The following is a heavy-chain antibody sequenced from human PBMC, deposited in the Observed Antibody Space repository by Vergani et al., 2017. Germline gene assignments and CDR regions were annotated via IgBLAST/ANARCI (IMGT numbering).Heavy chain of an antibody. V-gene: IGHV3-30*18. J-gene: IGHJ6*03. CDR3: AKDSRYCSSTSCYHYYYYMDV. D-gene: IGHD2-2*01. CDR2: ISYDGSNK. CDR1: GFTFSSYG. Sequence: VDLVESGGGVVQPGRSLRLSCAASGFTFSSYGMHWVCQGPGKGMEWVAVISYDGSNKYYADSVKGRFTISRDNSKNTLYLQMNSLRAEDTAVYYCAKDSRYCSSTSCYHYYYYMDVWGKGTTVTVSS.